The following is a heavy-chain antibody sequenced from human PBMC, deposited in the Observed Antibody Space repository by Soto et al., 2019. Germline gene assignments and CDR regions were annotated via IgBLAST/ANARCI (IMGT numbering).Heavy chain of an antibody. V-gene: IGHV4-59*01. CDR1: GGSISSYY. D-gene: IGHD3-3*01. CDR2: IYYSGST. CDR3: ARGYDFWSGYYQSLSHYYYMDV. J-gene: IGHJ6*03. Sequence: SETLSLTCTVSGGSISSYYWSWIRQPPGKGLEWIGYIYYSGSTNYNPSLKSRVTISVDTSKNQFSLKLSSVTAADTAVYYCARGYDFWSGYYQSLSHYYYMDVWGKGTTVTVSS.